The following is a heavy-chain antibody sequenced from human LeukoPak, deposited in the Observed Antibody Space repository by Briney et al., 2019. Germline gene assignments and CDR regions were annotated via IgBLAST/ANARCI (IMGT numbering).Heavy chain of an antibody. Sequence: SETVSHTCTVSGASVSSGGYYWSWLRQPPGKGLEWIGYIYYSGSTNYNPSLKSRVTISVDTSKNQFSLKVSSVTAADTAVYYCARRGGSGRSFDYWGQGTLVTVPS. V-gene: IGHV4-61*08. CDR1: GASVSSGGYY. CDR3: ARRGGSGRSFDY. J-gene: IGHJ4*02. D-gene: IGHD3-10*01. CDR2: IYYSGST.